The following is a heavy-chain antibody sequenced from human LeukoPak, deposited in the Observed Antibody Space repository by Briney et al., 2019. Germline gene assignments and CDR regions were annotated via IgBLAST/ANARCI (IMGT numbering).Heavy chain of an antibody. CDR1: GFTFSSYW. CDR2: IKQDGSEK. J-gene: IGHJ4*02. Sequence: GGSLRLSCAASGFTFSSYWMSWVRQAPGEGLEWVANIKQDGSEKYYVDSVKGRFTISRDNAKSSLYLQMNSLRAEDTAVYYCARVGGKYSSSGYWGQGTLVTVSS. CDR3: ARVGGKYSSSGY. V-gene: IGHV3-7*01. D-gene: IGHD6-6*01.